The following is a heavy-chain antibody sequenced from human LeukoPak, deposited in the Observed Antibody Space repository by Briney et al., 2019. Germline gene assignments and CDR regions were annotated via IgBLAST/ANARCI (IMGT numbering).Heavy chain of an antibody. J-gene: IGHJ5*02. Sequence: PSQTLSLTCTVSGGSISSGSYYWNWIRQPAGKGLEWIGRIYTSGSTNYNPSLKTRVTISVDTSKNQFSLKLSSVTATDTAVYFCARVLGGRGYGNWFDPWGQGTLVTVSS. CDR2: IYTSGST. CDR3: ARVLGGRGYGNWFDP. V-gene: IGHV4-61*02. CDR1: GGSISSGSYY. D-gene: IGHD5-12*01.